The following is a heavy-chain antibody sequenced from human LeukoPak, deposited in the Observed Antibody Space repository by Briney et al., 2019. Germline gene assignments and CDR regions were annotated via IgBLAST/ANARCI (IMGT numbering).Heavy chain of an antibody. D-gene: IGHD5-12*01. CDR2: INTYTGTP. V-gene: IGHV7-4-1*02. Sequence: ASVKVSCKASGYTFSSYTLSWLRRAPGQGLEWMGWINTYTGTPTYAQGFTGRFVFSLDSSVGTAYLQINSLKAEDIAVYYCVRQYSGYESLYFDSWGQGTLVTVSS. CDR3: VRQYSGYESLYFDS. CDR1: GYTFSSYT. J-gene: IGHJ4*02.